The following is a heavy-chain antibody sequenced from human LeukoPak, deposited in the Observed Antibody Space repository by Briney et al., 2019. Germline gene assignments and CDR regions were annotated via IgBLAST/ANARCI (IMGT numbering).Heavy chain of an antibody. CDR2: ISAYNGNT. D-gene: IGHD5-12*01. V-gene: IGHV1-18*04. CDR3: ARVGGGYDYGGNVDY. Sequence: GASVKVSCKASGYTFTGYYMHWVRQAPGQGLEWMGWISAYNGNTNYAQKLQGRVTMTTDTSTSTAYMELRSLRSDDTAVYYCARVGGGYDYGGNVDYWGQGTLVTVSS. J-gene: IGHJ4*02. CDR1: GYTFTGYY.